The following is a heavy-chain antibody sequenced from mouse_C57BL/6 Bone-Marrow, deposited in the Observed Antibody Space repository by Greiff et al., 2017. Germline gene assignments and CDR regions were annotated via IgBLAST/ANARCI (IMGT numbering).Heavy chain of an antibody. V-gene: IGHV5-6*02. Sequence: EVTLVESGGDLVKPGGSLKLSCAASGFTFSSYGMSWVRQTPDKRLEWVATISSGGSYTYYPDSVKGRFTISRDNAKNTLYLQMSSLKSEDTAMYYCARRGVVALDYWGQGTTLTVSS. CDR1: GFTFSSYG. CDR2: ISSGGSYT. CDR3: ARRGVVALDY. J-gene: IGHJ2*01. D-gene: IGHD1-1*01.